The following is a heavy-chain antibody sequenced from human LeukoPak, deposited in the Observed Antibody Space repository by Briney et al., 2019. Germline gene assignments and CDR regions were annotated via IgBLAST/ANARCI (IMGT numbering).Heavy chain of an antibody. CDR2: INSDGSST. CDR1: GFTFSSYW. V-gene: IGHV3-74*01. Sequence: GGSLRLSCAASGFTFSSYWMHWVRQAPGKGLVWVSRINSDGSSTSYADSVKGRFTISRDNAKNTLYLQMNSLRAEDTAVYYCARVRGIAAVYYYGMDVWGQGTTVTVSS. CDR3: ARVRGIAAVYYYGMDV. J-gene: IGHJ6*02. D-gene: IGHD6-13*01.